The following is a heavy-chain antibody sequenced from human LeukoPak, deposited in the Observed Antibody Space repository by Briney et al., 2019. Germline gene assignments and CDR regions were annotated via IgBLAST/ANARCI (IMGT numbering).Heavy chain of an antibody. CDR2: ISSNSAYI. Sequence: PGGSLRLSCAASGFTFGSYSMNWVRQAPGKGLEWVSSISSNSAYILYADSVKGRFTISRDNAKNSVYLQMNSLRAEDTAVYYCARHETREFTGDAESWGQGTLVTVSS. D-gene: IGHD2-8*02. J-gene: IGHJ4*02. CDR3: ARHETREFTGDAES. V-gene: IGHV3-21*01. CDR1: GFTFGSYS.